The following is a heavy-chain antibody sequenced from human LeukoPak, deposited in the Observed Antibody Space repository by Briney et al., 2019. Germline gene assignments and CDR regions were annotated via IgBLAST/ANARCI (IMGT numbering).Heavy chain of an antibody. V-gene: IGHV4-59*11. CDR1: GGSISSHY. CDR3: ARVRLGYYDSSGYPDAFDI. CDR2: TYYSGST. J-gene: IGHJ3*02. Sequence: SETLSLTCTVSGGSISSHYWSWIRQPPGKGLEWIWYTYYSGSTNYNPSLKSRVTISVDTSKNQFSLKLSSVTAADTAVYYCARVRLGYYDSSGYPDAFDIWGQGTMVTVSS. D-gene: IGHD3-22*01.